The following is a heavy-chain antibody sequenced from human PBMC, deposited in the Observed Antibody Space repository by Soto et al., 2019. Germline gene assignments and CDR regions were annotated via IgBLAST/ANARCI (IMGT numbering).Heavy chain of an antibody. J-gene: IGHJ4*02. V-gene: IGHV1-8*01. D-gene: IGHD4-17*01. CDR2: MNPNSGNT. Sequence: QVQLVQSGTEVKKPGASVKVSCKASGYTFTSHDINWVRQATGQGLEWMGWMNPNSGNTGYAQKFQGRVTMTRNTSLSTAYRELSSLRSEDTAVYYCARWDYGVYARFDYWGQGTLVTVSS. CDR3: ARWDYGVYARFDY. CDR1: GYTFTSHD.